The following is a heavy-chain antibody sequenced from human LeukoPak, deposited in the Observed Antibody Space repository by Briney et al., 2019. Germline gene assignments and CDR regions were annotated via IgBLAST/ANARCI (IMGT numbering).Heavy chain of an antibody. D-gene: IGHD3-22*01. V-gene: IGHV1-8*01. J-gene: IGHJ4*02. CDR2: MNPNSGNT. Sequence: ASVKGSCKASGYTFTSYDINWVRQATGQGLEWMGWMNPNSGNTAYAQKFQGRVTITRNTSIRTAYMELSSLRSEDTSVYYCAREDYYDSGSNDYWGQGTLVTVSS. CDR1: GYTFTSYD. CDR3: AREDYYDSGSNDY.